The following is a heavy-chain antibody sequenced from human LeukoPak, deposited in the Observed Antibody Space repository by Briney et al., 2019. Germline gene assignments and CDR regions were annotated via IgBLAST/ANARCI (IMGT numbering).Heavy chain of an antibody. CDR2: IRYDGSNK. CDR3: ARGLLAGIEAMRAFDI. V-gene: IGHV3-30*02. Sequence: PGGSLRLSCAASGFTFSSYSMNWVRQAPGKGLEWVAFIRYDGSNKYYADSVKGRFTISREDAKNSLYLQMNSLRVGDTAVYYCARGLLAGIEAMRAFDIWGQGTMVTVS. J-gene: IGHJ3*02. D-gene: IGHD6-13*01. CDR1: GFTFSSYS.